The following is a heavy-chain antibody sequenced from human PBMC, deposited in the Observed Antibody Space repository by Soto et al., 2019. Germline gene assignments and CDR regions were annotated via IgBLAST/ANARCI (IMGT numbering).Heavy chain of an antibody. D-gene: IGHD3-22*01. J-gene: IGHJ6*02. CDR3: ASSDYYDSSGYYLHYYYGMDV. CDR1: GYTFTGYY. CDR2: INPNSGGT. Sequence: QVQLVQSGAEVKKPGASVKVSCKASGYTFTGYYMHWVRQAPGQGLEWMGWINPNSGGTNYAQKFQGRVNMTRDTSISTAYMELSRLRSDDTAVYYCASSDYYDSSGYYLHYYYGMDVWGQGTTVTVSS. V-gene: IGHV1-2*02.